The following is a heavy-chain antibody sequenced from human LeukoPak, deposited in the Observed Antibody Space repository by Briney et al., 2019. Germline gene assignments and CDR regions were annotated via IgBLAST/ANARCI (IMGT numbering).Heavy chain of an antibody. D-gene: IGHD4-23*01. CDR2: ISSSGSTI. Sequence: GGSLRLSCAASGFTFSSYEMNWVRQAPGKGLEWVSYISSSGSTIYYADSVRGRFTISRDNAKNSLYLQMNSLRDEDTAVYYCARDRGGDYGGQEVDYWGQGTLVTVSS. CDR3: ARDRGGDYGGQEVDY. V-gene: IGHV3-48*03. J-gene: IGHJ4*02. CDR1: GFTFSSYE.